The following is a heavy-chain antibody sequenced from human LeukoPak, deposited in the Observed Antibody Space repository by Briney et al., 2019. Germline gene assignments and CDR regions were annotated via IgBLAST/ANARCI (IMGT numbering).Heavy chain of an antibody. CDR1: GFNFANHA. D-gene: IGHD2-21*02. Sequence: PGGSVRLSCAASGFNFANHAMSWVRQTPGKGLEWVSAISGGGDITYYADSVRGRFTISRDNSKDTLFLQMHGLRPGDTAVYYCVREDTPATANYWGQGTLVTISS. CDR3: VREDTPATANY. CDR2: ISGGGDIT. V-gene: IGHV3-23*01. J-gene: IGHJ4*02.